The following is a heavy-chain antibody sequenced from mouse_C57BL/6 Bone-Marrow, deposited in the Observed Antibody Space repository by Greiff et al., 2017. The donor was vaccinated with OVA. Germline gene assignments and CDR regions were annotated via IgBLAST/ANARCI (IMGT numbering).Heavy chain of an antibody. J-gene: IGHJ1*03. CDR1: GYTFTSYW. V-gene: IGHV1-55*01. D-gene: IGHD1-1*01. CDR2: IYPGSGST. CDR3: ARSYYYGSSLSYWYFDG. Sequence: QVQLQQPGAELVKPGASVKMSCKASGYTFTSYWITWVKQRPGQGLEWIGDIYPGSGSTNYNEKFKSKATLAVDTSSSTAYMLLSCLTSEDSAVYYCARSYYYGSSLSYWYFDGWGTGTTVTVSS.